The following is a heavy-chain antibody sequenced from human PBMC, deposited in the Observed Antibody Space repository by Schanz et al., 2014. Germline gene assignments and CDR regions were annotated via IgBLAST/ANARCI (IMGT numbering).Heavy chain of an antibody. CDR1: GFTVSNSY. J-gene: IGHJ4*02. CDR2: IYSSGST. V-gene: IGHV3-53*01. Sequence: EVQLVESGGGLVQPGGSLRLSCAASGFTVSNSYIHWVRQAPGKGLEWVSTIYSSGSTYYADSVRGRFTISRDNGETSVYLQINSLRVEDTAVYYCARSRGFDSIFDFWGRGTLVTVSS. D-gene: IGHD5-12*01. CDR3: ARSRGFDSIFDF.